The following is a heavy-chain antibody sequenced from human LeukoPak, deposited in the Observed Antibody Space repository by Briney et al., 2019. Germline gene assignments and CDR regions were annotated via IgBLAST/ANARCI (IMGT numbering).Heavy chain of an antibody. V-gene: IGHV4-59*01. CDR1: GGSISSYY. D-gene: IGHD3-22*01. Sequence: KPSETLSLTCTVSGGSISSYYWSWIRQPPGKGLEWIGYIYYSGSTNYNPSLKSRVTISVDTSKDQFSLKLSSVTAADTAVYYCARDYYDSSGYYYFRQVRDWYFDLWGRGTLVTVSS. CDR2: IYYSGST. J-gene: IGHJ2*01. CDR3: ARDYYDSSGYYYFRQVRDWYFDL.